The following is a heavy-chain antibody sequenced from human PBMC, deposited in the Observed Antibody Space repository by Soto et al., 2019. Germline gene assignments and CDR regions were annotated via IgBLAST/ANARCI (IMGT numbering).Heavy chain of an antibody. V-gene: IGHV1-18*04. Sequence: QVQLVQSGAEVKKPGASVKVPCKTSGYTFTSYGISWVRQAPGQGLEWMGWISADNGNTNYEQTFQGRVTMTIDTSTSTAYMELRSLRSDDTAVYYCARVCSSTSCSYSYYYGMDVWGQGTTVTVSS. CDR2: ISADNGNT. J-gene: IGHJ6*02. CDR1: GYTFTSYG. D-gene: IGHD2-2*01. CDR3: ARVCSSTSCSYSYYYGMDV.